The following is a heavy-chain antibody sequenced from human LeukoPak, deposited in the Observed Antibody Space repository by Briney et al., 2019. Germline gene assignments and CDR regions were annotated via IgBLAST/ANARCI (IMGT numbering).Heavy chain of an antibody. J-gene: IGHJ6*02. CDR1: GGSISSSSYY. V-gene: IGHV4-61*01. CDR2: IYYSGST. CDR3: ARAGPNGMDV. Sequence: PSETLSLTCTVSGGSISSSSYYWSWIRQPPGKGLEWIGYIYYSGSTNYNPSLKSRVTISVDTSKNQFSLKLSSVAAADTAVYYCARAGPNGMDVWGQGTTVTVSS.